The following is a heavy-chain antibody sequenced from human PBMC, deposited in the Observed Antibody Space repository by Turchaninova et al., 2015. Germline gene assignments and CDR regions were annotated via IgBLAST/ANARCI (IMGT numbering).Heavy chain of an antibody. Sequence: QVQLQESGPGLVKTSETLSLTCTVSGGSGASYSWNWVRQPPGKGMEGIGYISYSGAPSYNPPLKRGLTMSLDASKNQFSLKLKSVTTADTAVYYCARETTPAGWHSLDYWGPGTLITVSS. CDR3: ARETTPAGWHSLDY. CDR1: GGSGASYS. V-gene: IGHV4-59*02. J-gene: IGHJ4*02. CDR2: ISYSGAP. D-gene: IGHD6-19*01.